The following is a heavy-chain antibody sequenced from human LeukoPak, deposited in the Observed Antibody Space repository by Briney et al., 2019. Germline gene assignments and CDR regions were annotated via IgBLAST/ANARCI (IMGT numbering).Heavy chain of an antibody. CDR2: IYPDDSNP. Sequence: GAPLKISCKASGYSSSTYWIGWVDQMHGKGLEWIGIIYPDDSNPRYSPSFQGQVTISADKSTSTAYLQWSSLKASDTAMYYCARRYDTSSIDYWGQGTLVTVSS. CDR3: ARRYDTSSIDY. V-gene: IGHV5-51*07. CDR1: GYSSSTYW. J-gene: IGHJ4*02. D-gene: IGHD6-6*01.